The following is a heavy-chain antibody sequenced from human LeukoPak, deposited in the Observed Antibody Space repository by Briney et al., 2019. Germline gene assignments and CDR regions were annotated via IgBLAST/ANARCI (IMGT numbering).Heavy chain of an antibody. CDR2: ISWNSGSI. J-gene: IGHJ4*02. V-gene: IGHV3-9*01. D-gene: IGHD3-16*01. CDR3: AKAARWGEFDY. Sequence: GGSLRLSCAASGFTFDDYAMHWVRQAPGKGLEWVSGISWNSGSIGYADSVKGRFTISRDNAKNSLYLQMNSLRAEDTALYYCAKAARWGEFDYWGQGTLVTVSS. CDR1: GFTFDDYA.